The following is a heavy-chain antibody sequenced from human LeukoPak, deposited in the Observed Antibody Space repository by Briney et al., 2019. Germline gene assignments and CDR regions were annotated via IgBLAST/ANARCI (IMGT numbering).Heavy chain of an antibody. CDR3: ARDIEDYDYVWGSYIVYYFDY. D-gene: IGHD3-16*01. CDR2: IKQDGSEK. J-gene: IGHJ4*02. Sequence: GGSLRLSCAASGFTFSSYWMNWVRQAPGKRLEWVANIKQDGSEKYYVDSVRGRFTISRDNANNSLFLQMNSLRAEDTAVYYCARDIEDYDYVWGSYIVYYFDYWGQGTLVTVSS. CDR1: GFTFSSYW. V-gene: IGHV3-7*01.